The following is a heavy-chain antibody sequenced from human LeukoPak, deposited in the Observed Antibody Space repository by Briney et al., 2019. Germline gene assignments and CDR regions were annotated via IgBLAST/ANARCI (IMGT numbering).Heavy chain of an antibody. V-gene: IGHV3-7*01. CDR1: GFTFSSYW. J-gene: IGHJ4*02. CDR3: ARDQGAAGDY. Sequence: GGSLRLSCVGSGFTFSSYWMTWVRQAPGKGLEWVANINEDGSEKFYVDSVKGRFTISRDNAKKSVYLQMNSLIVEDTGLYYCARDQGAAGDYWGQGTLVTVSS. D-gene: IGHD6-13*01. CDR2: INEDGSEK.